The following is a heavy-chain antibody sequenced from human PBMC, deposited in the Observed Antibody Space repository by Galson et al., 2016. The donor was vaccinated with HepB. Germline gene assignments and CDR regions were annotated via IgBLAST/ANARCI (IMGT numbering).Heavy chain of an antibody. CDR1: GFTFSNYN. V-gene: IGHV3-48*02. CDR3: ARDQMTALSEIWGYFDL. Sequence: SLRLSCAASGFTFSNYNMKWVRQAPGKGLEWLSYISSSSGTIYYADSVKGRFTISRDNAKNSLYLQMNNLRDEDTAVYYCARDQMTALSEIWGYFDLWGRGTLVTVSS. CDR2: ISSSSGTI. J-gene: IGHJ2*01. D-gene: IGHD2-21*02.